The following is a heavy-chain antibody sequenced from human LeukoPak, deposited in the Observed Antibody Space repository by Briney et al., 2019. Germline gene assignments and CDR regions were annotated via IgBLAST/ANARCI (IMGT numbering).Heavy chain of an antibody. J-gene: IGHJ4*02. CDR3: AKDPGYSSGQRAHY. V-gene: IGHV3-23*01. D-gene: IGHD6-19*01. CDR2: ISGSGGSS. CDR1: GFTFSSYA. Sequence: PGGSLRLSCAASGFTFSSYAMSWVRQAPGKGLEWVSAISGSGGSSYYADSVKGRFTISRDNSKNTLYLQMNSLRAEDTAVYYCAKDPGYSSGQRAHYWGQGTLVTVSS.